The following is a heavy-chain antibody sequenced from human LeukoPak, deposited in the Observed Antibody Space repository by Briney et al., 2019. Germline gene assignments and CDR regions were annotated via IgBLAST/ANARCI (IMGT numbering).Heavy chain of an antibody. CDR1: GGSISSSNW. CDR2: IYLRGNT. D-gene: IGHD4-17*01. Sequence: SETLSLTCAISGGSISSSNWWTWVRQPPGKGLEWVGEIYLRGNTNYNPSLESRVTISVDGSKTQLSLRLESVTAADTAVYYCARGTITTVTDSWGPGTLVTVSS. J-gene: IGHJ4*02. V-gene: IGHV4-4*02. CDR3: ARGTITTVTDS.